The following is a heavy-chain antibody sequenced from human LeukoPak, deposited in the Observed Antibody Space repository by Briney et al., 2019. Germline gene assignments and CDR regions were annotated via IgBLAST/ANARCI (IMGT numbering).Heavy chain of an antibody. J-gene: IGHJ4*02. D-gene: IGHD4/OR15-4a*01. CDR1: GDSIRSSGYY. CDR3: ARLERSRMDGAQY. V-gene: IGHV4-39*01. Sequence: PSETLSLTCIVSGDSIRSSGYYWGWIRQPPGKGLEWIGSMFYGETTSYSPSLQGRVTISLDTSENQFSLRLNSVTAADTAVYYCARLERSRMDGAQYWGQGTLVTVSS. CDR2: MFYGETT.